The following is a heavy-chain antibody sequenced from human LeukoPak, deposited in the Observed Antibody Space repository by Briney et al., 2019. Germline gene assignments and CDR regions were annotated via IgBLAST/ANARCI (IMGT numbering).Heavy chain of an antibody. Sequence: PGRSLRLSCAASGFTFDDYAMHWVRQAPGKGPEWVSGISWNSGSIGYADSVKGRFTISRDNAKNSLYLQMNSLRAEDTALYYCAKDVAAAGTDRIYYYYYGMDVWGQGTTVTVSS. CDR2: ISWNSGSI. CDR1: GFTFDDYA. V-gene: IGHV3-9*01. CDR3: AKDVAAAGTDRIYYYYYGMDV. D-gene: IGHD6-13*01. J-gene: IGHJ6*02.